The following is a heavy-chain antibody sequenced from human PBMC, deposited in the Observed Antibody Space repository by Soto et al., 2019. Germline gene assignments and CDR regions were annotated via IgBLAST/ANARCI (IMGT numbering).Heavy chain of an antibody. CDR3: ARDLWGYCGTDCYPLDV. J-gene: IGHJ6*02. V-gene: IGHV4-59*01. D-gene: IGHD2-21*02. CDR2: LYNTGST. Sequence: QVRLQESGPGLVKPSETLSLTCTVSGGSISRYYWSWIRQPPGKGLEWIGYLYNTGSTIYNPSLKSRVTISVDTSKNQVSLKLNSVTAADTAVYYCARDLWGYCGTDCYPLDVWGQGTTVTVSS. CDR1: GGSISRYY.